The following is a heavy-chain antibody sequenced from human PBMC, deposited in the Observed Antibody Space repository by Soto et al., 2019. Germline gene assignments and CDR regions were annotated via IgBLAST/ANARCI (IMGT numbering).Heavy chain of an antibody. CDR2: IYYSGST. V-gene: IGHV4-39*01. D-gene: IGHD6-13*01. Sequence: SETRSLTRTVAGGCISRSRYYCGWIRQPPGKGLEWIGSIYYSGSTYYNPSLKSRVTIYVDTSKNQFSLKLSSVTAADTAVYYCASQYSSWLLWYFDLWGRGTLVTVSS. CDR1: GGCISRSRYY. CDR3: ASQYSSWLLWYFDL. J-gene: IGHJ2*01.